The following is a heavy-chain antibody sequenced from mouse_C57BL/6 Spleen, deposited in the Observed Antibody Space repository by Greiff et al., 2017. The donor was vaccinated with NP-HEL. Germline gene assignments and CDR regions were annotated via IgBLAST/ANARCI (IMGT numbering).Heavy chain of an antibody. CDR1: GFTFSNYW. CDR3: TPHYYGSRNFDY. Sequence: EVQRVESGGGLVQPGGSMKLSCVASGFTFSNYWMNWVRQSPEKGLEWVAQIRLKSDNYATHYAESVKGRFTISRDDSKSSVYLQMNNLRAEDTGIYYCTPHYYGSRNFDYWGQGTTLTVSS. J-gene: IGHJ2*01. CDR2: IRLKSDNYAT. V-gene: IGHV6-3*01. D-gene: IGHD1-1*01.